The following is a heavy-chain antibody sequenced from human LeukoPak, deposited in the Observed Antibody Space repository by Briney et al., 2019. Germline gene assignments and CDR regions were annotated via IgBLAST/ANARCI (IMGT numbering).Heavy chain of an antibody. Sequence: SVTVSCKASGGTFSSHAIGWVRQAPGQGLEWMGRIIPILGIANYAQKFQGRVTITADKSTSTAYMERSSLRSEDTAVYYCARFRYSYAHPRYYYYGMDVWGQGTTVTVSS. J-gene: IGHJ6*02. D-gene: IGHD5-18*01. V-gene: IGHV1-69*04. CDR1: GGTFSSHA. CDR2: IIPILGIA. CDR3: ARFRYSYAHPRYYYYGMDV.